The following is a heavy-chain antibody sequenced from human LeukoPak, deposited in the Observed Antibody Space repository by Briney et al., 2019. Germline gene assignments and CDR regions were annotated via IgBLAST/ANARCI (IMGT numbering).Heavy chain of an antibody. J-gene: IGHJ4*02. CDR1: GFTFSTSA. V-gene: IGHV3-64D*09. CDR3: VKVDGGYYYDN. CDR2: ITSSGGTT. Sequence: GGSLRLSCSASGFTFSTSAMHWVRQAPGKGLEYVSAITSSGGTTCYADSVKGRFTISRDNSKNTLYLQMTSLRAEDTAVYYCVKVDGGYYYDNWGQGTLVTVSS. D-gene: IGHD6-13*01.